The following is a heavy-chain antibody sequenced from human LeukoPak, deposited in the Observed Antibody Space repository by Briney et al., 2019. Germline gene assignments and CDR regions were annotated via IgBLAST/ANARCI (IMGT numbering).Heavy chain of an antibody. CDR3: AREGYGDYVAAFDV. CDR2: IGSSSSSI. CDR1: GFTFSSYS. Sequence: GGSLRLSCAASGFTFSSYSMNWVRQAPGKGLEWVSSIGSSSSSIYYADSVKGRFTISRDNAKNSLFLQMNSLRAEDTAVSYCAREGYGDYVAAFDVWGQGTMVTVSS. J-gene: IGHJ3*01. D-gene: IGHD4-17*01. V-gene: IGHV3-21*01.